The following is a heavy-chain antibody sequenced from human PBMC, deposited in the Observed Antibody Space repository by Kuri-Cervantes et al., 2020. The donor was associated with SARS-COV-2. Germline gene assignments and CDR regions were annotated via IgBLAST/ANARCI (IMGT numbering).Heavy chain of an antibody. J-gene: IGHJ3*02. CDR1: GFTFSSYS. D-gene: IGHD4-17*01. CDR3: AREYGDYEDAFDI. CDR2: ISSSSYI. V-gene: IGHV3-21*01. Sequence: GESLKISCAASGFTFSSYSMNWVRQAPGKGLEWVSSISSSSYIYYADSVKGRFTISRDNSKNTLYLQMNSLRAEDTAVYYCAREYGDYEDAFDIWGQGTMVTVSS.